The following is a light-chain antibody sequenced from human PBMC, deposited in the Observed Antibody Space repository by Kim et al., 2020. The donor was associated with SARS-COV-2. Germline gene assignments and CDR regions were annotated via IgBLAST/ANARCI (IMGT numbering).Light chain of an antibody. Sequence: DIQMTQSPSSLSASVGDRVTITCQASQDISNYLTWYQQKPGKAPKLLIYDASNLETGVPSRFSGSGSGTDFTFTISSLQPEDIATYYCQQYDNHPRTFGGGTKVDIK. CDR2: DAS. CDR3: QQYDNHPRT. V-gene: IGKV1-33*01. CDR1: QDISNY. J-gene: IGKJ4*02.